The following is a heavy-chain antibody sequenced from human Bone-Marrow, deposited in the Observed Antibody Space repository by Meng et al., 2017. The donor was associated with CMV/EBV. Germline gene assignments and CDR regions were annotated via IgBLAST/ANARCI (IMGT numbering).Heavy chain of an antibody. D-gene: IGHD5-24*01. CDR1: GYTFTSYD. Sequence: ASVKVSCKASGYTFTSYDINWVRQATGQGLEWMGWMNPNSGNTGYAQKFQGRVTITADKSTSTAYMELSSLRSEDTAVYYCAREGDGPLGYWGQGTLVTVSS. CDR3: AREGDGPLGY. J-gene: IGHJ4*02. CDR2: MNPNSGNT. V-gene: IGHV1-8*01.